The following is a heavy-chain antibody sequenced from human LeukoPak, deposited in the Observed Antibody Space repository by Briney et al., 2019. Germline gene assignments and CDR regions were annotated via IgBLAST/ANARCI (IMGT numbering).Heavy chain of an antibody. Sequence: GGSLRLSCAASGFTFSNSWFHWVRRAPGKGLVWVSRINTDGTYSNSGDSVKGRFTISRDNSKNTLWLQMNSLRAEDTAVYYCAKVKEMYSSGSYYFDYWGQGTLVTVSS. J-gene: IGHJ4*02. D-gene: IGHD6-19*01. CDR1: GFTFSNSW. CDR2: INTDGTYS. CDR3: AKVKEMYSSGSYYFDY. V-gene: IGHV3-74*01.